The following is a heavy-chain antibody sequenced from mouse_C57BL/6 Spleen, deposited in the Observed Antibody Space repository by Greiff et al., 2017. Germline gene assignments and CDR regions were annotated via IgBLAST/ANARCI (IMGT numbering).Heavy chain of an antibody. V-gene: IGHV1-22*01. CDR3: AREAYYSKAMDY. J-gene: IGHJ4*01. CDR2: INPNNGGT. CDR1: GYTFTDYN. D-gene: IGHD2-5*01. Sequence: EVQLKESGPELVKPGASVKMSCKASGYTFTDYNMHWVKQSHGKSLEWIGYINPNNGGTSYNQKFKGKATLTVNKSSSTAYMELRSLTSEDSAVYYCAREAYYSKAMDYWGQGTSVTVSS.